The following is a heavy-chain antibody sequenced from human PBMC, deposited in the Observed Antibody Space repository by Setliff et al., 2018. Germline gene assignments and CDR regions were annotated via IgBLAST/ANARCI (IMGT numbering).Heavy chain of an antibody. V-gene: IGHV1-18*01. J-gene: IGHJ4*02. D-gene: IGHD3-22*01. CDR2: INNYSFKT. Sequence: ASVKVSCKASGYTYTNYGITWVRQAPGQGLEWMGWINNYSFKTNYPQKFLGRVTMTTDTSTSTAYMELSSVRFEDTAVYYCARDTRDRYDTSGHYLSLDYWGQGTLVTVS. CDR3: ARDTRDRYDTSGHYLSLDY. CDR1: GYTYTNYG.